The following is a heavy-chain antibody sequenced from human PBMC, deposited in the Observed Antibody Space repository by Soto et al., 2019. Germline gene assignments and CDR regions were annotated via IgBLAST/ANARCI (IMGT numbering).Heavy chain of an antibody. V-gene: IGHV1-18*01. J-gene: IGHJ6*02. CDR1: GYTFTSYG. D-gene: IGHD3-9*01. CDR2: ISAYNGNT. CDR3: ARDWRYDILTGYSKVYYYYGMDV. Sequence: QVQLVQSGAEVKKPGASVKVSCKASGYTFTSYGISWVRQAPGQGLEWMGWISAYNGNTNYAQKLQGTVTMTTATSTSTADMELRSLRSDDTAVYYCARDWRYDILTGYSKVYYYYGMDVWGQGTTVTVSS.